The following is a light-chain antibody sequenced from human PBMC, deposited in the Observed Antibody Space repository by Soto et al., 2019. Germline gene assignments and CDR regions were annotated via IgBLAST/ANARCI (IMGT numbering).Light chain of an antibody. CDR2: DVS. CDR1: SSDVGAYNY. Sequence: QSVLTQPASVSGSPGQSITISCTGTSSDVGAYNYDSWYQQYPGEAPKVIIYDVSHRPAGVSNRFSGSKSGNTASLTISGLQTQDEADYYCSSYPSATTYVFGTGTKSPS. V-gene: IGLV2-14*01. J-gene: IGLJ1*01. CDR3: SSYPSATTYV.